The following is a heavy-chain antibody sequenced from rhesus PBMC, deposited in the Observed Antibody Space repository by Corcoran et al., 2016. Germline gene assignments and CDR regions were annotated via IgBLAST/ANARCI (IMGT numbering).Heavy chain of an antibody. CDR1: GFSLSTSGMR. D-gene: IGHD6-31*01. V-gene: IGHV2S2*01. Sequence: QVTLKESGPALVKPTQTLTLTCTFSGFSLSTSGMRVSLIRTPPGKALEWLARIYWDDDTYYSTSLKSRLTIPKDTSKNQVVLTITNMDPVVTATYYCARGVVAAAGIFDYWGQGVLVTVSS. J-gene: IGHJ4*01. CDR2: IYWDDDT. CDR3: ARGVVAAAGIFDY.